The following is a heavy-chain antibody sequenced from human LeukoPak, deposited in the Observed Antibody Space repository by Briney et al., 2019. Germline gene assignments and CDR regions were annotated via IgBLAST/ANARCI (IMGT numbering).Heavy chain of an antibody. CDR3: ANHDSSGYYPGDY. J-gene: IGHJ4*02. CDR2: IQSNGRNK. D-gene: IGHD3-22*01. Sequence: GGSLRLSCAASGFIFSSDDMHWVRQAPGKGLEWVAGIQSNGRNKYYVDSVKGRFAISRDNSKNTLYLQMNSLRAEDTAVYYCANHDSSGYYPGDYWGQGTLVTVSS. CDR1: GFIFSSDD. V-gene: IGHV3-30*12.